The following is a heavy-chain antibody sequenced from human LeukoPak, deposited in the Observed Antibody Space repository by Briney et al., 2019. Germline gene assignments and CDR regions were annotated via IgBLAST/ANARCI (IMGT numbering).Heavy chain of an antibody. CDR1: GFTFSGSA. V-gene: IGHV3-73*01. CDR2: IRSKANSYAT. D-gene: IGHD3-10*01. J-gene: IGHJ4*02. Sequence: PGGSLRLSCAASGFTFSGSAMHWVRQASGKGLEWVGRIRSKANSYATAYAASVKGRFTISRDDSKNTAYLQVNSLKTEDTAVYYCTSNTVLLWFGESVHFDYWGQGTLVTVSS. CDR3: TSNTVLLWFGESVHFDY.